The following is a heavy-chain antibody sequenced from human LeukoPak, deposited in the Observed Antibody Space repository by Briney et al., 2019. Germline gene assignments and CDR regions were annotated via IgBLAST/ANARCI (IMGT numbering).Heavy chain of an antibody. V-gene: IGHV4-38-2*02. J-gene: IGHJ5*02. Sequence: PSETLSLTCAVSGYSISSGYYWGWIRQPPGKGLEWIGSIYHSGSTYYNPSLKSRVTISVDTSKGQFSLKLSSVTAADTAVYYCAREVNGNWFDPWGQGTLVTVSS. CDR3: AREVNGNWFDP. CDR2: IYHSGST. CDR1: GYSISSGYY. D-gene: IGHD2-8*01.